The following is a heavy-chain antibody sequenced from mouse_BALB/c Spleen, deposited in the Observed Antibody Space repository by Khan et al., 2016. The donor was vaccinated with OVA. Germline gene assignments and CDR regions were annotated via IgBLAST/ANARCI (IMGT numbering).Heavy chain of an antibody. CDR2: ISSVGDYP. Sequence: EVELVESGGDLVKPGGSLKFSCAASGFTFSSYSMSWVRQTPDKRLEWVAPISSVGDYPSSSDNVQGRFTLSRDNAKNTLYLQMSSLKSEDTAMYYCASHLTGSFAYWGQGTLVTVSA. J-gene: IGHJ3*01. CDR1: GFTFSSYS. V-gene: IGHV5-6*01. D-gene: IGHD4-1*01. CDR3: ASHLTGSFAY.